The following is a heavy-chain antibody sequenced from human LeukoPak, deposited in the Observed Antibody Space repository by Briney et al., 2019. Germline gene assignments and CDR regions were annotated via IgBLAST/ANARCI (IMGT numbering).Heavy chain of an antibody. CDR1: GFTFSSYS. V-gene: IGHV3-23*01. Sequence: GGALRLSCTASGFTFSSYSMSSVRQGPGAGRGWFWVISDSGDTTFYADSVKGRFTISRDNSKKTLYLQVNSLRAEDTAVYFCAKELTTERTPGVDSWGQGTLVTVSS. CDR2: ISDSGDTT. CDR3: AKELTTERTPGVDS. D-gene: IGHD4-17*01. J-gene: IGHJ4*02.